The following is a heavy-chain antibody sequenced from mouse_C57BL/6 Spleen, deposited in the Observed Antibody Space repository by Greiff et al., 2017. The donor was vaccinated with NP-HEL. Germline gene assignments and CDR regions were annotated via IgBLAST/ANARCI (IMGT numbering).Heavy chain of an antibody. Sequence: QVQLKESGPELVKPGASVKISCKASGYAFSSSWMNWVKQRPGKGLEWIGRIYPGDGDTNYNGKFKGKATLTADKSSSTAYMQLSSLTSEDSAVYFCARYDYDAYFDVWGTGTTVTVSS. CDR2: IYPGDGDT. V-gene: IGHV1-82*01. J-gene: IGHJ1*03. CDR3: ARYDYDAYFDV. CDR1: GYAFSSSW. D-gene: IGHD2-4*01.